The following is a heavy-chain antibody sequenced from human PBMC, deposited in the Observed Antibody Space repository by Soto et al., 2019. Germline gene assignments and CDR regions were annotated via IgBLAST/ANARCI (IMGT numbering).Heavy chain of an antibody. J-gene: IGHJ3*02. D-gene: IGHD2-15*01. CDR3: ARERSGGSRATDI. CDR2: ISSSSSTI. CDR1: GFTFSSYS. V-gene: IGHV3-48*01. Sequence: GGSLRLSCAASGFTFSSYSMNWVRQAPGKGLEWVSYISSSSSTIYYADSVKGRFTISRDNAKNSLYLQMNSLRAEDTAVYYCARERSGGSRATDIWGQGTMVTVSS.